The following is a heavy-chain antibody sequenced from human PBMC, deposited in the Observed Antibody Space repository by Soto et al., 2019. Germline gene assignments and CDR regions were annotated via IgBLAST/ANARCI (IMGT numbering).Heavy chain of an antibody. CDR2: ISYDGSNK. CDR1: GFTFSSYG. Sequence: GGSLRLSYAASGFTFSSYGMHWVRQAPGKGLEWVAVISYDGSNKYYADSVKGRFTISRDSSKNTLYLEMNSLRPEDTAVYYCAKGEYYYGSGSPYYGMDVWGQGTTVTVSS. D-gene: IGHD3-10*01. J-gene: IGHJ6*02. V-gene: IGHV3-30*18. CDR3: AKGEYYYGSGSPYYGMDV.